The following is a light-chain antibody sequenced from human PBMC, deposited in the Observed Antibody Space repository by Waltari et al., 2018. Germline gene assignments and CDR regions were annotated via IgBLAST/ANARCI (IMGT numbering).Light chain of an antibody. CDR3: CSYAGRGTFV. J-gene: IGLJ1*01. CDR2: DVD. V-gene: IGLV2-23*02. CDR1: NSDVGAYNF. Sequence: QSALSQPASVSGSPGQSVTVSCTGSNSDVGAYNFVSWYRQHPGKAPELMIHDVDKRPSGVSNRFSGSKSGNTASLTISGLQAEDQADYYCCSYAGRGTFVFGTGTQVTVL.